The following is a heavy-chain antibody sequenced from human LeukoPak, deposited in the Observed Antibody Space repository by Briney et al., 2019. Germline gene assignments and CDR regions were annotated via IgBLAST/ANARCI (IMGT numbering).Heavy chain of an antibody. CDR1: GASISSGDYY. J-gene: IGHJ4*02. CDR3: ARGRGVPYYYDSSGYYPADY. CDR2: IYYSGST. V-gene: IGHV4-30-4*01. D-gene: IGHD3-22*01. Sequence: PSETLSLTCTVSGASISSGDYYWSWIRQPPGKGLECIGHIYYSGSTYYNPSLKSRVTISVDTSKNQFSLRLSSVTAADTAVYYCARGRGVPYYYDSSGYYPADYWGQGTLVTVSS.